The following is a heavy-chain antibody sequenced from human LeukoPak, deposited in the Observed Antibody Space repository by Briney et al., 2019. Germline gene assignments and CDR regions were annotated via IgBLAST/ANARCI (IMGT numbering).Heavy chain of an antibody. V-gene: IGHV3-23*01. Sequence: PGGSLRLSCAASGVTLSSFAMSWARQAPGKGLEWVSGISSSGSGDNTYYADSVKGRFTISRDNSKDTLYLQMNGLRAEDTAVYYCAKGGPMIPAYWGQGTLVTVSS. J-gene: IGHJ4*02. D-gene: IGHD3-22*01. CDR2: ISSSGSGDNT. CDR1: GVTLSSFA. CDR3: AKGGPMIPAY.